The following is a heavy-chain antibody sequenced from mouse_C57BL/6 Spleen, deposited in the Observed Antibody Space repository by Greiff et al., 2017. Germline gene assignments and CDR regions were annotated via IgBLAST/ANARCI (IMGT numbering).Heavy chain of an antibody. Sequence: QVQLQQSGAELVRPGTSVKVSCKASGYAFTNYLIEWVKQRPGQGLEWIGVINPGSGGTNYNEKFKGKATLTVDKSSSTAYMQLSSLTSEDSAVYYCARWGGPFDYWGQGTTLTVSS. CDR3: ARWGGPFDY. J-gene: IGHJ2*01. CDR2: INPGSGGT. V-gene: IGHV1-54*01. CDR1: GYAFTNYL.